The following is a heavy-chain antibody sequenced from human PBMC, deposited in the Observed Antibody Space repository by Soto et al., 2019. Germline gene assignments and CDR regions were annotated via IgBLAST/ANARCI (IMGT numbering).Heavy chain of an antibody. CDR2: ISYDGSNK. Sequence: GGSLRLSCAASGFTFSSYGMHWVRQAPGKGMEWVAVISYDGSNKYYADSVKEQFTISKDNSKNTLYQKMNKRRAEDTPVSYCAKESHSSGYCPGCYYYYYGMYVWGQGTTVTVAS. CDR1: GFTFSSYG. CDR3: AKESHSSGYCPGCYYYYYGMYV. D-gene: IGHD6-13*01. J-gene: IGHJ6*02. V-gene: IGHV3-30*18.